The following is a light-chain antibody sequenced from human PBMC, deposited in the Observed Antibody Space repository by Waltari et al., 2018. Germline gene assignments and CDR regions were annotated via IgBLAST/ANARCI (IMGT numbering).Light chain of an antibody. CDR3: SSYAGSNWV. CDR1: SSDIGGYNY. Sequence: QAALTQPPSVSDSPGQSVTISCTGTSSDIGGYNYVSWYQQHPGKAPKLMIYDVSKRPSCVSDRFSGSKSGNTASLTIFGLQAEDEADYYCSSYAGSNWVFGGGTRLTVL. J-gene: IGLJ3*02. V-gene: IGLV2-11*01. CDR2: DVS.